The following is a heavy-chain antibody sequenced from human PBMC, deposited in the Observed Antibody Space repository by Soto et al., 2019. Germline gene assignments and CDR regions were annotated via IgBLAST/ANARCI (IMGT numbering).Heavy chain of an antibody. CDR2: IKQDGSEK. D-gene: IGHD1-26*01. V-gene: IGHV3-7*03. Sequence: SCVRQAPGKGLEWVANIKQDGSEKYYVDSVKGRFTISRDNAKNSLYLQMNSLRAEDTAVYYCARSSGGSNYYYYGMDVWGQGTTVTVS. CDR3: ARSSGGSNYYYYGMDV. J-gene: IGHJ6*02.